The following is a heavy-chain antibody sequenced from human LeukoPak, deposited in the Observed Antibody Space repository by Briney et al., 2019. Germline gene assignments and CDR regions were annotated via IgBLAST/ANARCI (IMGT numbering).Heavy chain of an antibody. Sequence: GGSLRLSCAASGFTFSSYGMHWVRQAPGKGLEWVAVISYDGSNKYYADSVKGRFTISRDNSKNTLYLQMNSLRAEDTAVYYCASGGYHAYYLDYWGQGSLVTVSS. V-gene: IGHV3-30*03. CDR1: GFTFSSYG. J-gene: IGHJ4*02. CDR2: ISYDGSNK. CDR3: ASGGYHAYYLDY. D-gene: IGHD3-16*01.